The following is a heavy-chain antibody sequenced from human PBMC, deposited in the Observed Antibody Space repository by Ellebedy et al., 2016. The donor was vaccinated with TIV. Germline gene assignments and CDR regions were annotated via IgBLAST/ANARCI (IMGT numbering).Heavy chain of an antibody. Sequence: GGSLRLSCAASGFTLSSSAMSWVRQAPGKGLEWVSTISDSGGITYYGDSVNGRFTISRDNSKNTLYLQMTSLRAEDTAVHYCARGTTADDAFDYWGQGTLVTVSS. J-gene: IGHJ4*02. V-gene: IGHV3-23*01. CDR2: ISDSGGIT. CDR1: GFTLSSSA. D-gene: IGHD4-17*01. CDR3: ARGTTADDAFDY.